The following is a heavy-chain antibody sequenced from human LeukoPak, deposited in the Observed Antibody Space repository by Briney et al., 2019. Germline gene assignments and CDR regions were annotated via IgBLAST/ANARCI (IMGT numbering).Heavy chain of an antibody. Sequence: PETLSLTCTLSGVAISSSSYYWGWIRQPPGKGLEWSGCIYYSGSTYYNPSLKSRVTISVDTSKNQFSLKLSSVTAADTAVYYCARLGKSGMTTVTTRAFDIWGQGTMVTVSS. CDR1: GVAISSSSYY. V-gene: IGHV4-39*01. CDR2: IYYSGST. J-gene: IGHJ3*02. CDR3: ARLGKSGMTTVTTRAFDI. D-gene: IGHD4-17*01.